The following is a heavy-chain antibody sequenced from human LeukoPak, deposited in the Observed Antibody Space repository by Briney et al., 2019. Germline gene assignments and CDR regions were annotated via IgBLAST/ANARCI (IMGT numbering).Heavy chain of an antibody. CDR3: ARGWGYFDY. D-gene: IGHD7-27*01. J-gene: IGHJ4*02. V-gene: IGHV4-59*01. CDR2: VFYSGST. Sequence: SETLSLTCTVSGGSISNYYWSWIRQPPGKGLEWIGYVFYSGSTNYNPSLKSRVTISVDTSKNQFSLKLNSVTAADTAVYYCARGWGYFDYWGQGTLVAVSS. CDR1: GGSISNYY.